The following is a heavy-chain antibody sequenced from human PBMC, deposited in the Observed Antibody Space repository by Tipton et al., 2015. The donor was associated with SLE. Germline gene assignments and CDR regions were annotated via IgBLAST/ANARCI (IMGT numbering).Heavy chain of an antibody. CDR3: ARLEYYYDSSGYYPDAFDI. V-gene: IGHV5-10-1*01. Sequence: QLVQSGAEVKKPGESLRISCKGSGYSFTSYWISWVRQMPGKGLEWMGRIDPSDSYTNYSPSFQGHVTISADKSISTAYLQWSSLKASDTAMYYCARLEYYYDSSGYYPDAFDIWGQGTMVTVSS. CDR1: GYSFTSYW. J-gene: IGHJ3*02. D-gene: IGHD3-22*01. CDR2: IDPSDSYT.